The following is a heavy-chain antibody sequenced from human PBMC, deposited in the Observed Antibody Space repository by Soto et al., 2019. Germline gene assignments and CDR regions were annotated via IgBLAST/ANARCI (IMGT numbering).Heavy chain of an antibody. D-gene: IGHD5-18*01. V-gene: IGHV3-33*01. J-gene: IGHJ6*02. CDR3: ARDTGPNGYNYYYFGMDV. CDR2: IWYDGSNK. Sequence: GGSLRLSCAASGFTFSSYGMHWVRQAPGKGLERVAVIWYDGSNKYYADSVKGRFTISRDNSRHTLHLQMDSVRAEDAAVYYCARDTGPNGYNYYYFGMDVWGQGTTVTVSS. CDR1: GFTFSSYG.